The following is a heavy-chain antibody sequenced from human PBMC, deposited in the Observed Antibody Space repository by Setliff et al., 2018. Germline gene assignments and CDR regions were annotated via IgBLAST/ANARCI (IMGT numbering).Heavy chain of an antibody. Sequence: GASVKVSCKASGYTFTTYAISWMRQAPGQGLEWVGWINTNTGNPSYAQGFTGRFVFSLDTSVSTAYLQISSLKAEDTALYYCARASRFGTIKYRGDYYMDVWGKGTTVTAP. CDR2: INTNTGNP. D-gene: IGHD3-10*01. J-gene: IGHJ6*03. CDR3: ARASRFGTIKYRGDYYMDV. CDR1: GYTFTTYA. V-gene: IGHV7-4-1*02.